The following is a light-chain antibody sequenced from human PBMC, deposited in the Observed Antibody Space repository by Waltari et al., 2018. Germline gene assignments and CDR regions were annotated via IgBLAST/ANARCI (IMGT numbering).Light chain of an antibody. J-gene: IGKJ1*01. Sequence: EIVLTQSPGTLSLSPGERVTLSCRASQRISSSYLAWYQQKPGQAPRLLIYGASSRATGIPDRFSGSGSGTDFTLTISGLEPEDFAVYYCQQYGSSPRAFGQGTKVEIK. CDR1: QRISSSY. CDR2: GAS. CDR3: QQYGSSPRA. V-gene: IGKV3-20*01.